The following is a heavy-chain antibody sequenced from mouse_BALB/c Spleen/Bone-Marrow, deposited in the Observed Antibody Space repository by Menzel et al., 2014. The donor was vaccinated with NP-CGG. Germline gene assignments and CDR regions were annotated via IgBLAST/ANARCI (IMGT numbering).Heavy chain of an antibody. V-gene: IGHV1-54*01. D-gene: IGHD4-1*01. J-gene: IGHJ4*01. Sequence: QVQLQQPGAELVRPGTSVKVSCKASAYAFTNYLIEWIKKRPGQGLEWIGAINPGSDSSTYNEKFKGKATLTADKSSSTAYMQLSSLTSDDSAVYFCARKLGPSYAMDYWGQGTSVTVSS. CDR2: INPGSDSS. CDR1: AYAFTNYL. CDR3: ARKLGPSYAMDY.